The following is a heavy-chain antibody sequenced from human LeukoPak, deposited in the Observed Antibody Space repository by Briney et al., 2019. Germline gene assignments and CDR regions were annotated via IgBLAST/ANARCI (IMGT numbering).Heavy chain of an antibody. CDR1: GFTFSSYG. Sequence: GGSLRLSCAASGFTFSSYGMSWVRQAPGKGLEWVSAISGSGGSTYYADSVKGRFTISRDNSKNTLYLQMNSLRAEDTAVYYCAKDITMVRGPNDYWGQGTLVTVSS. V-gene: IGHV3-23*01. J-gene: IGHJ4*02. CDR2: ISGSGGST. CDR3: AKDITMVRGPNDY. D-gene: IGHD3-10*01.